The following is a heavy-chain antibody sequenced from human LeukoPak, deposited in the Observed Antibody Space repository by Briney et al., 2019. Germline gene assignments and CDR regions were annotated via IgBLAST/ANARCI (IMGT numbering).Heavy chain of an antibody. CDR2: TYYRSTWYD. D-gene: IGHD2-2*01. V-gene: IGHV6-1*01. Sequence: SQTLSLTCAISGDSVSSNSVTWNWIRQSPSRGLEWLGRTYYRSTWYDDYAVSVRGRITVNPDTSKNQFSLHLNSVPPEDTAVYYCARRLTQYDCFDPWGQGILVTVSS. CDR1: GDSVSSNSVT. J-gene: IGHJ5*02. CDR3: ARRLTQYDCFDP.